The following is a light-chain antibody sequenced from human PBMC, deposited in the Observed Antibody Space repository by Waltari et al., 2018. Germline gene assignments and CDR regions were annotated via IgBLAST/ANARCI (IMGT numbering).Light chain of an antibody. CDR3: GTWDSSLTAVV. J-gene: IGLJ2*01. V-gene: IGLV1-51*01. CDR2: DND. CDR1: RSNLDYNF. Sequence: QSVLTQPPSVSAAPGQRVTISCSGRRSNLDYNFASWYRQLPGTAPKLLIYDNDKRPSGIPDRFSGSKSGTSATLGITGLQTGDEADYYCGTWDSSLTAVVFGGGTKLTVL.